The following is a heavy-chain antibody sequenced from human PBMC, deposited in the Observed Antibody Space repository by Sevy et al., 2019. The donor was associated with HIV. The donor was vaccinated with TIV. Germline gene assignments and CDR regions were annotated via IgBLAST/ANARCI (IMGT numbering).Heavy chain of an antibody. V-gene: IGHV7-4-1*02. CDR2: INTNTGNP. J-gene: IGHJ4*02. Sequence: ASVKVSCKASGYTFTRYSMNWVRQAPGQGLEWMGWINTNTGNPTYAQGFTGRFVLSLDTSVSTAYLQISSLKADDTAVYYCARAEVDTAIEGFDYWGQGTLVTVSS. CDR1: GYTFTRYS. D-gene: IGHD5-18*01. CDR3: ARAEVDTAIEGFDY.